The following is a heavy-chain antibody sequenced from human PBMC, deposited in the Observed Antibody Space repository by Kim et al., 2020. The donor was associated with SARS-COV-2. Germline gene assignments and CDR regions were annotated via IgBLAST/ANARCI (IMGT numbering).Heavy chain of an antibody. V-gene: IGHV3-23*01. D-gene: IGHD3-22*01. CDR2: ISGSGGST. CDR1: GFTFSSYA. CDR3: AATLHYYDSSGYFSDY. J-gene: IGHJ4*02. Sequence: GGSLRLSCAASGFTFSSYAMSWVRQAPGKGLEWVSAISGSGGSTYYADSVKGRFTISRDNSKNTLYLQMNSLRAEDTAVYYCAATLHYYDSSGYFSDYWGQGTLVTVSS.